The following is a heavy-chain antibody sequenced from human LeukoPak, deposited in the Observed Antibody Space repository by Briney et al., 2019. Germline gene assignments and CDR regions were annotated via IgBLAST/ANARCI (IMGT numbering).Heavy chain of an antibody. CDR1: GFTFSSYA. D-gene: IGHD6-13*01. J-gene: IGHJ6*02. V-gene: IGHV3-23*01. CDR2: ISGSGGST. CDR3: AKDRNSSSSNSYGMDA. Sequence: GGSLRLSCAASGFTFSSYAMSWVRQAPGKGLEWVSAISGSGGSTYYADSVKGRFTISRDNSKNTLYLQMNSLRVEDTAVYYCAKDRNSSSSNSYGMDAWGQGTTVTVSS.